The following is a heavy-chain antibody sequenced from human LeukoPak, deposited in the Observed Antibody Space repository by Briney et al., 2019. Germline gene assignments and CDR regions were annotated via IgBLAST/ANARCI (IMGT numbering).Heavy chain of an antibody. CDR1: GFTFSPYP. CDR3: ARDLGRDRYFDS. Sequence: GGSLRLSCAASGFTFSPYPMNWVRQAPGKGLEWVSYISGPSDTIHYADSVKGRFTISRDNAKNSLYLQMNSLGAKDTAVYYCARDLGRDRYFDSWGQGTLVTV. D-gene: IGHD5-24*01. CDR2: ISGPSDTI. J-gene: IGHJ4*02. V-gene: IGHV3-48*04.